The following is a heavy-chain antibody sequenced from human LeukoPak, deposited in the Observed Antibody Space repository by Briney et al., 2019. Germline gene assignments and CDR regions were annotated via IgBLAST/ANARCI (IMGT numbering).Heavy chain of an antibody. CDR1: GYTFTSYY. CDR2: INPSGGST. V-gene: IGHV1-46*01. J-gene: IGHJ4*01. D-gene: IGHD3-9*01. CDR3: ARDRFAIGILTGYGFDY. Sequence: ASVKASCKASGYTFTSYYMHWVRQAPGQGLEWMGIINPSGGSTSYAQKFQGRVTMTRDTSTSTVYMELSSLRSEDTAVYYCARDRFAIGILTGYGFDYWGQGTLVTVSS.